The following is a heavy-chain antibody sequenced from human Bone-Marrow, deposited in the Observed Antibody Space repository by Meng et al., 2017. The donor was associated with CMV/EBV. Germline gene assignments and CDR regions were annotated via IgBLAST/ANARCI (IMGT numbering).Heavy chain of an antibody. CDR3: ARETMILAVDY. J-gene: IGHJ4*02. CDR1: GDSIRSSIYY. D-gene: IGHD3-22*01. Sequence: SETLSLTCTVSGDSIRSSIYYWGWIRQPPGKGLEWIGSIYYSGNTFYNPSLKSRVTISVDTSKNQFSLKLSSVTAADTAVYYCARETMILAVDYWGQGTLVTVSS. V-gene: IGHV4-39*07. CDR2: IYYSGNT.